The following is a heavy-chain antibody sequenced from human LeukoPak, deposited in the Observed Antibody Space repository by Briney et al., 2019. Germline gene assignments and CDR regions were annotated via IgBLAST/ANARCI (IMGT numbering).Heavy chain of an antibody. Sequence: GGSLRLSCAASGFSFSGHWMNWVRQAPGKGLEWVANIKQDGSEKFYVDSVKGRFTISRDNAKNSLYLQMNSLRAEDTAVYYCARGVRYFDYWGQGTLVTVSS. V-gene: IGHV3-7*01. J-gene: IGHJ4*02. D-gene: IGHD3-9*01. CDR1: GFSFSGHW. CDR2: IKQDGSEK. CDR3: ARGVRYFDY.